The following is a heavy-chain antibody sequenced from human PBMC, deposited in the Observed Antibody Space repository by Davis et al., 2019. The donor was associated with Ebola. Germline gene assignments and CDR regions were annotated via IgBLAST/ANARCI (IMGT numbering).Heavy chain of an antibody. J-gene: IGHJ4*02. Sequence: GESLKISCVASEFTFRDYSINWIRQAPGKGLEWMSIISHDGSNRFYADSVKGRFTISRDNSKNTLYLQMNSLRAEDTAVYYCARETGLGYWGQGTLVTVSS. CDR3: ARETGLGY. CDR2: ISHDGSNR. V-gene: IGHV3-30*01. CDR1: EFTFRDYS.